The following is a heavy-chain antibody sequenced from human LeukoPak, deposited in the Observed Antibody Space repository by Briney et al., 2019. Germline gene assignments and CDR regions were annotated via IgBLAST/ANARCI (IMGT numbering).Heavy chain of an antibody. D-gene: IGHD3-22*01. J-gene: IGHJ5*02. CDR1: GYTFTSYD. Sequence: ASVKVSCKASGYTFTSYDINWVRQATGQGLEWMGWMNPNSGNTGYAQKFQGRVTMTRNTSISTAYMELSSLRSEDTAVYYCARGLPAHGYYYDSSGFNWLDPWGQGTLVTVSS. V-gene: IGHV1-8*01. CDR3: ARGLPAHGYYYDSSGFNWLDP. CDR2: MNPNSGNT.